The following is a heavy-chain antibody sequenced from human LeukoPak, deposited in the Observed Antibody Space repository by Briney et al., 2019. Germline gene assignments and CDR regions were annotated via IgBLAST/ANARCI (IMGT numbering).Heavy chain of an antibody. Sequence: PSQTLSLTCAISGDSVSSNSAAWNWIRQSPSRGLEWLGRTYYRSKWYNDYAVSVKSRITINPDTSKNQFSLQLNSVTPEDTAVYYCARDRESITMVRGVISYYYGMDVWGQGTTVTVSS. CDR1: GDSVSSNSAA. CDR3: ARDRESITMVRGVISYYYGMDV. J-gene: IGHJ6*02. D-gene: IGHD3-10*01. V-gene: IGHV6-1*01. CDR2: TYYRSKWYN.